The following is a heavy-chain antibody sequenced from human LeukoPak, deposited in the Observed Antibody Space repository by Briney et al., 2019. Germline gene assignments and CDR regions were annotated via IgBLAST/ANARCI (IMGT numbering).Heavy chain of an antibody. D-gene: IGHD6-13*01. CDR1: GYTFTNYD. Sequence: ASVKVSCKASGYTFTNYDINWVRQATGQGLEWMGWINPNSGNTGYAQKFQGRVTMTRNTSISTAYMDLSSLRSEDTAVYYCAREPSIAAATTEADYWGQGTLVTVS. CDR3: AREPSIAAATTEADY. V-gene: IGHV1-8*01. CDR2: INPNSGNT. J-gene: IGHJ4*02.